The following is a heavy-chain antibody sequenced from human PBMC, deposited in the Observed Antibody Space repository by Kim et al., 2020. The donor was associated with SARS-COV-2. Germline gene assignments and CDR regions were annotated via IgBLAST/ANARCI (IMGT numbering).Heavy chain of an antibody. CDR2: INHSGST. D-gene: IGHD3-10*01. V-gene: IGHV4-34*01. J-gene: IGHJ4*02. CDR3: ARRRYYGSGSYSITFSLDY. Sequence: SETLSLTCAVYGGSFSGYYWSWIRQPPGKGLEWIGEINHSGSTNYNPSLKSRVTISVDTSKNQFSLNMSSVTAADTAVYYCARRRYYGSGSYSITFSLDYWGQGTLVTVSS. CDR1: GGSFSGYY.